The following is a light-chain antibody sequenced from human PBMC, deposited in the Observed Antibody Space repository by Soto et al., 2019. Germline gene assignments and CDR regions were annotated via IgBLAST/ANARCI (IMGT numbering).Light chain of an antibody. V-gene: IGLV1-40*01. CDR1: NSNIGAGYD. CDR2: GNN. J-gene: IGLJ1*01. Sequence: QSVLTQPPSVSGAPGQKVTTSCTGTNSNIGAGYDVHWYQQLPGTAPKLLIYGNNNRPSGVPDRFSGSRSGTSASLAITGLQAEDEAAYYCQSYDKGLIALYVFGTGTKVTVL. CDR3: QSYDKGLIALYV.